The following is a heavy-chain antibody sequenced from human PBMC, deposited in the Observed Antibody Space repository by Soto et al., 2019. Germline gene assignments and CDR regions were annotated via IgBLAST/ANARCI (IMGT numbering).Heavy chain of an antibody. D-gene: IGHD2-21*01. CDR3: TTDLTIVVNDY. CDR1: RFTFKNYC. CDR2: ISSSGSPL. Sequence: PGGSLSLSCAASRFTFKNYCMSWVRQAPGKKLEWVAYISSSGSPLYYADLVRGRFTISRDNAHNSLYLQMNSLTAEDTAVYYCTTDLTIVVNDYWGQGTLVTVSS. J-gene: IGHJ4*02. V-gene: IGHV3-11*04.